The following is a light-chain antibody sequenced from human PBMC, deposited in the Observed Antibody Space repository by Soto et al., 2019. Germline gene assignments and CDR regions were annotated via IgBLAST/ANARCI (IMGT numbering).Light chain of an antibody. CDR2: KAS. V-gene: IGKV1-5*03. CDR1: QSISSW. J-gene: IGKJ2*01. CDR3: QQDKSYPYT. Sequence: DIQMTQSPSTLSASVGDRVTITCRASQSISSWLAWYQQKPGKAPKLLIYKASSLESGVPSRFSGSGSGTEFTLTISSLQPDDFATYYCQQDKSYPYTFGQGTKLDIK.